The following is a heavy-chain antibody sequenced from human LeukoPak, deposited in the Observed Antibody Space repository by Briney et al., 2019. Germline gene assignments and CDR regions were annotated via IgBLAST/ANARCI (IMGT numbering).Heavy chain of an antibody. D-gene: IGHD4-23*01. CDR3: ARDTVVTLDY. CDR1: GGSISSSSYY. CDR2: IYYSGST. J-gene: IGHJ4*02. V-gene: IGHV4-39*07. Sequence: SETLSLTCTVSGGSISSSSYYWGWIRQPPGKGLEWIGSIYYSGSTYYNPSLKSRVTISVDTSKNQFSLKLSSVTAADTAVYYCARDTVVTLDYWGQRTLVTVSS.